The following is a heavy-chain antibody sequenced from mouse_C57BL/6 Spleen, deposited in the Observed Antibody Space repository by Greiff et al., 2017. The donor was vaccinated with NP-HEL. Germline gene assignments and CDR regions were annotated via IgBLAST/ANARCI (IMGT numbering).Heavy chain of an antibody. CDR3: AREDYYGSMDY. CDR1: GFTFSSYA. V-gene: IGHV5-4*01. CDR2: ISDGGSYT. J-gene: IGHJ4*01. Sequence: DVQLVESGGGLVKPGGSLKLSCAASGFTFSSYAMSWVRQTPEKRLEWVATISDGGSYTYYPDNVKGRFTISRDNAKNNLYLQMSHLKSEDTAMYYCAREDYYGSMDYWGQGTSVTVSS. D-gene: IGHD1-1*01.